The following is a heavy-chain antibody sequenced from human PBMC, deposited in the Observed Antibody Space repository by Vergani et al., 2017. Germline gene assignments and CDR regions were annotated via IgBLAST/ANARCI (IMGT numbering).Heavy chain of an antibody. Sequence: QVQLVESGGGVVQPGRSLRLSCAASGFTFSSYAMHWVRQAPGKGLEWVAVISYDGSNKYYADSVKGRFTISRDNSKNTLYLQMNSPRAEDTAVYYCARDPNYGSGRPFDYWGQGTLVTVSS. D-gene: IGHD3-10*01. J-gene: IGHJ4*02. CDR1: GFTFSSYA. CDR3: ARDPNYGSGRPFDY. CDR2: ISYDGSNK. V-gene: IGHV3-30-3*01.